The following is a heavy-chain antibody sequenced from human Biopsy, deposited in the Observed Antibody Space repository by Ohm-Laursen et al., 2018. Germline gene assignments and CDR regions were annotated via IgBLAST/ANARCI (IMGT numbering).Heavy chain of an antibody. Sequence: SETLSLTCPVSGGSISSDYWSWIRQTPGKGLEWIGYIYYSGSTNYNPSLKSRVTISVDTSKNQFYLRLNSVTAADTAVYYCARATNSTGWPYYYFYGMDVWGQGTTVTVSS. CDR2: IYYSGST. CDR1: GGSISSDY. D-gene: IGHD2/OR15-2a*01. CDR3: ARATNSTGWPYYYFYGMDV. J-gene: IGHJ6*02. V-gene: IGHV4-59*01.